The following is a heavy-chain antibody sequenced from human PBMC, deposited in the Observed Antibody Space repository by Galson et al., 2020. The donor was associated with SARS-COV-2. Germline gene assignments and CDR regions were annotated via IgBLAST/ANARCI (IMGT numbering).Heavy chain of an antibody. CDR3: ARGGEWELPYYVDY. CDR1: GFTFRNYV. V-gene: IGHV3-30*04. CDR2: ISSDGSNS. D-gene: IGHD1-26*01. J-gene: IGHJ4*02. Sequence: GESLKISCAASGFTFRNYVMHWVRQAPGKGPEWVAVISSDGSNSFYADSLKGRFTISRDNSKSTLYLQMNSLRAEDTAVYYCARGGEWELPYYVDYWGQGTLVTVSS.